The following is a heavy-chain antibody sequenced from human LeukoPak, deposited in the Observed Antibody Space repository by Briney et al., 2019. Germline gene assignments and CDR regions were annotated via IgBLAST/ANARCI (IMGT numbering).Heavy chain of an antibody. J-gene: IGHJ4*02. CDR1: GFTFSSYG. V-gene: IGHV3-33*01. Sequence: GSLRLSCAASGFTFSSYGMHWVRQAPGKGLEWVAVIWYDGSNKYYADSVKGRFTISRDNSKNTLYLQMNSLRAEDTAVYYCARQTIFFGNGLDYWGQGTLVTVSS. CDR2: IWYDGSNK. CDR3: ARQTIFFGNGLDY. D-gene: IGHD3-3*01.